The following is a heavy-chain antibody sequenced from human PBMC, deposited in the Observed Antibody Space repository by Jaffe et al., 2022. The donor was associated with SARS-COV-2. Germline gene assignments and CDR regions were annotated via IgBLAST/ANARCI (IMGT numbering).Heavy chain of an antibody. Sequence: QVQLVESGGGVVQPGRSLRLSCAASGFTFSSYAMYWVRLAPGKGLEWVAIISYDGGNKYYADSVKGRFTISRDDSKNTLYLQMNSLRAEDTAVYYCAKDRHSGTYYGYFDYWGQGTLVTVSS. CDR1: GFTFSSYA. D-gene: IGHD1-26*01. J-gene: IGHJ4*02. CDR2: ISYDGGNK. CDR3: AKDRHSGTYYGYFDY. V-gene: IGHV3-30*04.